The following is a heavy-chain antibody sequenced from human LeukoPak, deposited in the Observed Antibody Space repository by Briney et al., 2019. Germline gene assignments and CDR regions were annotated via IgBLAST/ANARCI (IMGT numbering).Heavy chain of an antibody. Sequence: GGSLRLSCAASGFTFSSYAMSWVRQAPGKGLEWVSAISGSGGSTYYADSVKGRFTISRDNSKNTLYLQMNSLRAEDTAVYYCAKDLWVLEGWFLPYFDYWGQGTLVTVSS. CDR3: AKDLWVLEGWFLPYFDY. CDR1: GFTFSSYA. CDR2: ISGSGGST. J-gene: IGHJ4*02. V-gene: IGHV3-23*01. D-gene: IGHD6-19*01.